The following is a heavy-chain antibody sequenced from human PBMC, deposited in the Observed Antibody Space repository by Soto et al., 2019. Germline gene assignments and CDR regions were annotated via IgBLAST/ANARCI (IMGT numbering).Heavy chain of an antibody. V-gene: IGHV5-51*01. CDR1: GYSFTIYW. D-gene: IGHD2-15*01. CDR2: IYPGDSDT. J-gene: IGHJ3*02. CDR3: ARRVADRRDAFDI. Sequence: GESLKISCNGSGYSFTIYWIGWVRQMPGKGLEWMGIIYPGDSDTRYSPSFQGQVTISADKSISTAYLQWSSLKASDTAMYYCARRVADRRDAFDIWGQGTMVTVSS.